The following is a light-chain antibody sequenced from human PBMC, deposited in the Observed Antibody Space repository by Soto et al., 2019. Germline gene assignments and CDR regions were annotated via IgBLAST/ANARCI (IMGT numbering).Light chain of an antibody. CDR3: QQRSNWPLIT. CDR1: QSVSSY. CDR2: DAS. V-gene: IGKV3-11*01. Sequence: EIVLTQSPATLSLSPGERATLSCSASQSVSSYLAWYQQKPGQAPRLLIYDASNRATGIPDRFSGSGSGTDFTLTISRLEPEDFAVYYCQQRSNWPLITFGQGTRLEIK. J-gene: IGKJ5*01.